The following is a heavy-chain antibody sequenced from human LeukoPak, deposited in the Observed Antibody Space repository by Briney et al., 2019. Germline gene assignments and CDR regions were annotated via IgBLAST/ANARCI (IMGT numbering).Heavy chain of an antibody. CDR3: ASVDTAVSH. CDR2: IYYSGST. CDR1: GGSISSYY. Sequence: PSQTLSLTCTVSGGSISSYYWSWIRQPPGKGLEWIGYIYYSGSTNYNPSLKSRVTISVDTSKNQFSLKLSSVTAADTAVYYCASVDTAVSHWGQGTLVTVSS. J-gene: IGHJ4*02. D-gene: IGHD5-18*01. V-gene: IGHV4-59*01.